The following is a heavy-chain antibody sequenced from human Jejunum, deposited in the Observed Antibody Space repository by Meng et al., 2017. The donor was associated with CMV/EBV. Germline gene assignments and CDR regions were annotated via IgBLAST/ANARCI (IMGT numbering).Heavy chain of an antibody. CDR1: GLTFSSYW. D-gene: IGHD2-2*01. V-gene: IGHV3-7*01. CDR2: IKQDGGET. CDR3: ASCSTNCLRPFDY. Sequence: SGLTFSSYWMNGVRQAPGKGLEWVANIKQDGGETYYVDSVKGRFTISRDNAKNSLYLQMNSLRAEDTAVYYCASCSTNCLRPFDYWGQGTLVTVSS. J-gene: IGHJ4*02.